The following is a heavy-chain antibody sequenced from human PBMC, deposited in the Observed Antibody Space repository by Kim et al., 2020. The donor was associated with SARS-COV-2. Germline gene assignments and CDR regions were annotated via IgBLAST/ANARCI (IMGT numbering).Heavy chain of an antibody. CDR1: GFTFSSDG. CDR2: IWYDGSNK. J-gene: IGHJ6*02. V-gene: IGHV3-33*01. Sequence: WGSLRLSCAASGFTFSSDGMHWVRQAPGKGLEWVAVIWYDGSNKYYADSVKGRFTISRDNSKKTLYLQMNSLRAEATAVYYCARDHQSITMVRGVIIKAGMDVWGQGTTVTVSS. D-gene: IGHD3-10*01. CDR3: ARDHQSITMVRGVIIKAGMDV.